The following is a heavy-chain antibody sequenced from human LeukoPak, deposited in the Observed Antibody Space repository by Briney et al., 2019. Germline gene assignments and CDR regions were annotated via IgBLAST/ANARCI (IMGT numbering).Heavy chain of an antibody. Sequence: ASVKVSFKASGYTFTSYDINWVRQATGQGLEWMGRMNPNSGNTGYAQKFQGRVTMTRNTSISTAYMELSSLRSEDTAVYYCARGSELWSNAFDIWGQGTMVTVSS. CDR2: MNPNSGNT. J-gene: IGHJ3*02. V-gene: IGHV1-8*01. CDR3: ARGSELWSNAFDI. D-gene: IGHD5-18*01. CDR1: GYTFTSYD.